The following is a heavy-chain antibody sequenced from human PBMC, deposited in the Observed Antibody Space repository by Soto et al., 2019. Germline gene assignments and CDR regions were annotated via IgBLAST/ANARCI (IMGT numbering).Heavy chain of an antibody. CDR2: INHSGST. J-gene: IGHJ4*02. CDR3: ARGYYGSGSYFY. Sequence: SETLSLTCAVYGGSFSGYYWSWIRQPPGKGLEWIGEINHSGSTNYNPSLKSRVTISVDTSKNQFSLKLSSVTAADTAVYYCARGYYGSGSYFYWGQGTLVTVSS. V-gene: IGHV4-34*01. CDR1: GGSFSGYY. D-gene: IGHD3-10*01.